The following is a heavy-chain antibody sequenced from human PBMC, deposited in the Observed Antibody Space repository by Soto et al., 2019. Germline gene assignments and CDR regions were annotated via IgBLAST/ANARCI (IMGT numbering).Heavy chain of an antibody. V-gene: IGHV3-23*01. CDR3: AKDKVSTTYNYDY. J-gene: IGHJ4*02. CDR2: ISGSGIST. D-gene: IGHD5-12*01. Sequence: EVHLLESGGGLVQPGGSLRLSCAASGFTFINYAMSWVRQAPGKGLEWVSTISGSGISTFYADSVKGRFTISRDNSKNTLYLQMNSLRAEDTAVYYCAKDKVSTTYNYDYWGQGTLVTVSS. CDR1: GFTFINYA.